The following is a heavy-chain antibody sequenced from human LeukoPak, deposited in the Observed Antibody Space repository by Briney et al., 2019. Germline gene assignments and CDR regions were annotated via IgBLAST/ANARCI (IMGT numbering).Heavy chain of an antibody. Sequence: GGSLRLSCAASGFTFSSYAMSWVRQAPGKGLEWVSYISSSSSTIYYADSVKGRFTISRDNAKNSLYLQMNSLRAEDTAVYYCASALGGEDYWGQGTLVTVSS. V-gene: IGHV3-48*04. CDR2: ISSSSSTI. J-gene: IGHJ4*02. CDR3: ASALGGEDY. D-gene: IGHD3-16*01. CDR1: GFTFSSYA.